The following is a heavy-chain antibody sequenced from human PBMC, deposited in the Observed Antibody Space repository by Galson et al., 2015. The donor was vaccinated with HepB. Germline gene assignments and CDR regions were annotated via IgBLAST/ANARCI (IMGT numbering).Heavy chain of an antibody. CDR3: TTEAVVIAGIPDY. CDR2: FKGKADGWAI. CDR1: GLNFNNAW. D-gene: IGHD4-23*01. Sequence: SLRLSCAASGLNFNNAWMNWVRQAPGKGLRWVGRFKGKADGWAIDYAGPVKGRFTMSRDASKNTLYLQMNSLKIEDTAVYYCTTEAVVIAGIPDYWGQGTLVTVSS. V-gene: IGHV3-15*07. J-gene: IGHJ4*02.